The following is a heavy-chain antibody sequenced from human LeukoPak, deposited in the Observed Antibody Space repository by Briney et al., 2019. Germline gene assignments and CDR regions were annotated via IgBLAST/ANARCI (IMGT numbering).Heavy chain of an antibody. J-gene: IGHJ4*02. V-gene: IGHV4-4*02. CDR1: GDSISTSNW. D-gene: IGHD3-10*01. CDR3: ARGTRGYSGSGSWLY. Sequence: SGTLSLTCAVSGDSISTSNWWSWVRQPPGKGLEWIGQIFHSGSTNYNPSLKSRVTISVDKSKNQFSLKLSSVTAADTAVYYCARGTRGYSGSGSWLYWGQGTLVTVSS. CDR2: IFHSGST.